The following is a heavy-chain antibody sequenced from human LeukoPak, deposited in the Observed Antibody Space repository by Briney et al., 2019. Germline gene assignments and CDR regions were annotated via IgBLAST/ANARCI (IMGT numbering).Heavy chain of an antibody. CDR2: IYRDDTT. Sequence: PGGSLRLSCAASGFIVSSNYMSWVRQAPGKGLEWVSVIYRDDTTHYADSVKGRFTISRDSSKNTLFLQMNSLRTEDTAVYYCASHYPGAVAGNFWGQGTLVTVSS. CDR3: ASHYPGAVAGNF. CDR1: GFIVSSNY. V-gene: IGHV3-53*01. D-gene: IGHD6-19*01. J-gene: IGHJ4*02.